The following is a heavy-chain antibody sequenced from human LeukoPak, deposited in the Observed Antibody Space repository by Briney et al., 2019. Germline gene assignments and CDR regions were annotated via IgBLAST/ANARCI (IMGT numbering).Heavy chain of an antibody. J-gene: IGHJ4*02. CDR3: ARDDCSSASCYRIDY. CDR2: ISSSSSYI. CDR1: GFTFSSYA. V-gene: IGHV3-21*01. Sequence: PGGSLRLSCAASGFTFSSYAMSWVRQAPGKGLEWVSSISSSSSYIYYADSVKGRFTISRDNAKNSLYLQMNSLRAEDTAVYYCARDDCSSASCYRIDYWGQGTLVTVSS. D-gene: IGHD2-2*01.